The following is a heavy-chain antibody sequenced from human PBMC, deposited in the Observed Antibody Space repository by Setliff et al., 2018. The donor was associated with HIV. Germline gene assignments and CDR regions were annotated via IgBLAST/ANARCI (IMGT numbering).Heavy chain of an antibody. J-gene: IGHJ6*03. CDR3: ARGRLLWSGSYYYYYMDV. CDR1: GFSFSDHY. D-gene: IGHD3-10*01. CDR2: SRNKANSYTT. V-gene: IGHV3-72*01. Sequence: LRLSCAASGFSFSDHYMGWVRQAPGKGLEWVGRSRNKANSYTTEYAASVKGRFTISRDDSKNSLYLQMNSLKTEDTAVYYCARGRLLWSGSYYYYYMDVWGKGTTVTVSS.